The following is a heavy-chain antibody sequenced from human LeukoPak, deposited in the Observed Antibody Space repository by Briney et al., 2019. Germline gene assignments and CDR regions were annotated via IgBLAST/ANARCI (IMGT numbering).Heavy chain of an antibody. CDR3: ARDRASYSGSYYQLGY. Sequence: ASVKVSCKASGYTFTSYGISWVRQAPGQGLEWMGWISAYNGNTNYAQKLQGRVTMTRDTSISTAYMELSRLRSDDTAVYYCARDRASYSGSYYQLGYWGQGTLVTVSS. J-gene: IGHJ4*02. V-gene: IGHV1-18*01. CDR1: GYTFTSYG. CDR2: ISAYNGNT. D-gene: IGHD1-26*01.